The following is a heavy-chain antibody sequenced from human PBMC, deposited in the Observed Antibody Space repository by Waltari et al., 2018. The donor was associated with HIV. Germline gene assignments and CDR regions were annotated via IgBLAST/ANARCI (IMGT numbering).Heavy chain of an antibody. CDR1: GFSFTDHH. J-gene: IGHJ4*02. CDR3: ARHVRPHLEYFDH. Sequence: QVQLVESGGGLVKPGGSLRPYCAASGFSFTDHHMCWVRQAPGKGVEWVSYSSDTGRVIYYADAVRGRFTIARDNTEKTLYLHMDSLRDEDSALYSCARHVRPHLEYFDHWGQGTLVTVFS. D-gene: IGHD1-1*01. CDR2: SSDTGRVI. V-gene: IGHV3-11*04.